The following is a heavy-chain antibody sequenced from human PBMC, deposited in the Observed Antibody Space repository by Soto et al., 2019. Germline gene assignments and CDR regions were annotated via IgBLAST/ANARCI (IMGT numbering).Heavy chain of an antibody. CDR1: GFIVNNIF. CDR3: ARDILGGSYDFSH. J-gene: IGHJ1*01. V-gene: IGHV3-66*01. D-gene: IGHD3-3*01. CDR2: ISSDDNT. Sequence: GGSLRLSCAASGFIVNNIFMTLVLQAPGKGLEWLSTISSDDNTYYADSVKGRFTISRDSPKNTLYLHMNSLRAEDTAVYHCARDILGGSYDFSHGGQGALLTVSS.